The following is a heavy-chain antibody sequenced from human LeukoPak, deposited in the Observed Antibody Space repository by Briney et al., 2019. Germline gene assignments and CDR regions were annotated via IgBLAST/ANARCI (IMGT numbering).Heavy chain of an antibody. D-gene: IGHD5-18*01. Sequence: ASVKVPCKASGYTFTGYYMHWVRQAPGQGLEWMGWINPNSGGTNYAQKFQGRVTMTRDTSISTAYMELCSLRSEDTAVYYCATPSRYSYGPFDYWGQGTLVTVSS. CDR3: ATPSRYSYGPFDY. V-gene: IGHV1-2*02. CDR1: GYTFTGYY. CDR2: INPNSGGT. J-gene: IGHJ4*02.